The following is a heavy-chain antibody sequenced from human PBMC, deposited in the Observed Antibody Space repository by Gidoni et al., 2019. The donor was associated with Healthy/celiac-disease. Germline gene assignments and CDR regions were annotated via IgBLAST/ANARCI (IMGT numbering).Heavy chain of an antibody. V-gene: IGHV3-7*01. CDR3: ARDRWFGELPELCYFDY. CDR1: GFTFSSYW. D-gene: IGHD3-10*01. Sequence: EVQLVESGGGLVQPGGSLRLSCAASGFTFSSYWMSWVRQAPGKGLEWVANIKQDGSEKYYVDSVKGRFTISRDNAKNSLYLQMNSLRAEDTAVYYCARDRWFGELPELCYFDYWGQGTLVTVSS. J-gene: IGHJ4*02. CDR2: IKQDGSEK.